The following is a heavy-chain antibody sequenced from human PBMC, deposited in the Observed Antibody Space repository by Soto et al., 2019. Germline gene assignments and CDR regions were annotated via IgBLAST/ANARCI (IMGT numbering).Heavy chain of an antibody. CDR1: GGSISSGGYY. Sequence: QVQLQESGPGLVKPSQTLSLTCTVSGGSISSGGYYWSWIRQHPGKGQEWIGYIYHSGTTYYNPSLKSRVTISVDTSKNQFSLKLTSVTATDTAVYDCARVRGNQLLGWFDPWGQGTLVTVSS. CDR3: ARVRGNQLLGWFDP. D-gene: IGHD2-2*01. V-gene: IGHV4-31*03. CDR2: IYHSGTT. J-gene: IGHJ5*02.